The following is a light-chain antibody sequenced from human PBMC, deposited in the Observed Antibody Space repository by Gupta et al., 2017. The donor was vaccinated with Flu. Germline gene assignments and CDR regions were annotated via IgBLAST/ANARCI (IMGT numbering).Light chain of an antibody. CDR3: QSADSSGTYPEV. Sequence: QTARITCSGDALPKQYAYWYQQKPGQAPVLVIYKDSERPSGIPERFSGSSSGTTVTLTISGVQAEDEADYYCQSADSSGTYPEVFGGGTKLTGL. V-gene: IGLV3-25*03. J-gene: IGLJ2*01. CDR1: ALPKQY. CDR2: KDS.